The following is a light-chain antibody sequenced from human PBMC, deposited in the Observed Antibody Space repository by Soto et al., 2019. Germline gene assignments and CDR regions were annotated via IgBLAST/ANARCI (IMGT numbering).Light chain of an antibody. J-gene: IGKJ1*01. CDR1: RSISTY. CDR3: MQALQTQT. CDR2: EAL. V-gene: IGKV3-11*01. Sequence: EIVLTQSPGTLSLSPGERATLSCRASRSISTYLAWYQQKPGQAPRLLIYEALNRATGIPDRFSGSGSGTDFTLKISRVEAEDVGVYYCMQALQTQTVGQGTKVDI.